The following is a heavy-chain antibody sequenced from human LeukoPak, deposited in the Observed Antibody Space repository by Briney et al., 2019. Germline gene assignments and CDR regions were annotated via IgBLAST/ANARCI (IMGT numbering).Heavy chain of an antibody. J-gene: IGHJ5*02. V-gene: IGHV3-73*01. CDR1: GFTFSGSA. CDR2: IDKTDNLYAT. CDR3: ARDRGTYNWSAP. Sequence: PGGSLRLSCAASGFTFSGSAVHWLRQSPGKGLEWVRHIDKTDNLYATAYAESVTARLNTPRDDSKDTAFLHMDTLKPEDTALYYCARDRGTYNWSAPWGQATPVTVYS. D-gene: IGHD2-15*01.